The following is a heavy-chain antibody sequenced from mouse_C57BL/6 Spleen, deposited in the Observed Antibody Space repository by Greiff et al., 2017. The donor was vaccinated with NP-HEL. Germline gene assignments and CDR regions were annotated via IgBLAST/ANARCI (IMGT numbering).Heavy chain of an antibody. V-gene: IGHV1-15*01. CDR1: GYTFTDYE. CDR3: TRPGGSSCFDY. CDR2: IDPETGGT. D-gene: IGHD1-1*01. Sequence: VQLQQSGAELVRPGASVTLSCKASGYTFTDYEMHWVKQTPVHGLEWIGAIDPETGGTAYNQKFKGKAILTAGKSSSTAYMELRSLTSEDSAVYYCTRPGGSSCFDYWGQGTTLTVSS. J-gene: IGHJ2*01.